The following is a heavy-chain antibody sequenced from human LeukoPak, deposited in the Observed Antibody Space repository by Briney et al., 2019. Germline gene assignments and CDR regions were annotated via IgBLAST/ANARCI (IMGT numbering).Heavy chain of an antibody. D-gene: IGHD1-26*01. V-gene: IGHV1-69*05. CDR3: ARTRSGSHLQIFDY. J-gene: IGHJ4*02. CDR2: IIPMFGTA. Sequence: ASVKVSCKSSGGTFRRYAINWVRQAPGPGIVWMGGIIPMFGTANYAQKFQGRVTITTDESTSTAYMELSSLRSEDTAVYYCARTRSGSHLQIFDYWGQGTLVTVSS. CDR1: GGTFRRYA.